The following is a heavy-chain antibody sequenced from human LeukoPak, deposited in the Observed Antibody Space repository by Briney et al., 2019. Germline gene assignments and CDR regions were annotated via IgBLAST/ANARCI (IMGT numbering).Heavy chain of an antibody. Sequence: SETLSLTCTVSGGSISSYYWSWIRQPPGKGLEWIGYIYHSGSTKYNPSLKSRVTISVDTSKSQFSLKLSSVTAADTAVYYCARGHGGYSYGYGRLWNYWGQGTLVTVSS. J-gene: IGHJ4*02. CDR2: IYHSGST. CDR3: ARGHGGYSYGYGRLWNY. V-gene: IGHV4-59*12. D-gene: IGHD5-18*01. CDR1: GGSISSYY.